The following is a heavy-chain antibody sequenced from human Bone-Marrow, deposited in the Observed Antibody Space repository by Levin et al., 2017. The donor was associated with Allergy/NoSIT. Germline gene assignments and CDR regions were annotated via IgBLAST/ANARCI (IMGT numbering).Heavy chain of an antibody. CDR2: IYYSGNT. Sequence: SETLSLTCTVSGGSISSSSYYWGWIRQPPGKGLEWIGSIYYSGNTYFNPSLKSRVTISVDTSKNQVSLKLSSVTATDTAVYYCSRLVGYYDSSGYYLDYWGQGTLVTVSS. D-gene: IGHD3-22*01. J-gene: IGHJ4*02. CDR3: SRLVGYYDSSGYYLDY. CDR1: GGSISSSSYY. V-gene: IGHV4-39*01.